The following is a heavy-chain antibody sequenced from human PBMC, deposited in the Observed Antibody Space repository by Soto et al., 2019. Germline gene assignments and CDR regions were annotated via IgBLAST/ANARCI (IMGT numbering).Heavy chain of an antibody. CDR2: ISSSSSYI. Sequence: GGSLRLSCAASGFTFSSYSMNWVRQAPGKGLEWVSSISSSSSYIYYADSVKGRFTISRDNAKNSLYLQMNSLRAEDTAVYYCARGYEREYCSGGSCSETAEDDYWGQGTLVTVSS. CDR1: GFTFSSYS. J-gene: IGHJ4*02. CDR3: ARGYEREYCSGGSCSETAEDDY. D-gene: IGHD2-15*01. V-gene: IGHV3-21*01.